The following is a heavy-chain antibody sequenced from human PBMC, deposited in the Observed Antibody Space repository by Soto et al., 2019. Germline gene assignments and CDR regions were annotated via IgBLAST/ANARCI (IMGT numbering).Heavy chain of an antibody. D-gene: IGHD4-17*01. J-gene: IGHJ4*02. CDR2: VYYIGRS. CDR3: VSQRTTVTTQAYFDY. V-gene: IGHV4-39*01. Sequence: SETLSLTCTASGGSVTNSSYYWGWIRQSPGKGLEWIGSVYYIGRSYSKSSVKSRVTISVDTSKNRFSLSLNSVTASDTAVYLCVSQRTTVTTQAYFDYWGPRALVPVSP. CDR1: GGSVTNSSYY.